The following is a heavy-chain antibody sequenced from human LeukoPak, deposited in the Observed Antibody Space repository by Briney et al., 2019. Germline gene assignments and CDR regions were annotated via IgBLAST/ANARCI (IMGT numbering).Heavy chain of an antibody. J-gene: IGHJ4*02. CDR1: GFTFSSYS. CDR2: ISGSSSYI. V-gene: IGHV3-21*01. D-gene: IGHD3-22*01. Sequence: PGGSLRLSCAASGFTFSSYSMNWVRQAPGKGLEWVSSISGSSSYIYYADSVKGRFTISRDNAKKSLYLQMNSLRTEDTAVYYCVRALYDGSGYYSHFDYWGQGTLVTVSS. CDR3: VRALYDGSGYYSHFDY.